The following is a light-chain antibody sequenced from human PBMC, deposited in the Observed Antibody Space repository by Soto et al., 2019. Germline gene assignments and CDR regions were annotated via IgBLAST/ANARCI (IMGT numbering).Light chain of an antibody. CDR2: QDS. V-gene: IGLV3-1*01. CDR1: KLGNKY. CDR3: QAWDSSYV. Sequence: SYELTQPPSVSVSPGQTATITCSGDKLGNKYTSWYQQKPGQSPVLVIYQDSRRPSGIPERFSGSNSGNTATLTISGTQAMDEADYYCQAWDSSYVFGTGTKLIVL. J-gene: IGLJ1*01.